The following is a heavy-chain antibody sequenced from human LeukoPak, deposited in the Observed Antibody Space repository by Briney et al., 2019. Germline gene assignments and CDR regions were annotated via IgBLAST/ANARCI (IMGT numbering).Heavy chain of an antibody. V-gene: IGHV4-59*12. CDR2: IYYSGST. CDR1: GGSISSYY. D-gene: IGHD2-2*01. Sequence: SETLSLTCTASGGSISSYYWSWIRQPPGKGLEWIGYIYYSGSTNYNPSLKSRVTISVDTSKNQFSLKLSSVTAADTAVYYCARGRYCSSTSCYAHWFDPWGQGTLVTVSS. J-gene: IGHJ5*02. CDR3: ARGRYCSSTSCYAHWFDP.